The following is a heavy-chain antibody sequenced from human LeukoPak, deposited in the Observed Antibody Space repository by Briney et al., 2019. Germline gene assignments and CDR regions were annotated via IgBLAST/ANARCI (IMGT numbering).Heavy chain of an antibody. V-gene: IGHV3-21*01. J-gene: IGHJ4*02. CDR1: GFTFSTYS. Sequence: PGGSLRLSCAASGFTFSTYSMNWVRQAPGKGLEWVSSISSSSSYIYYADSVKGRFTISIDNDKTSLYLQVHSLRAEDTAVYYCARDHNWNYVYWGQGTLVIVS. CDR2: ISSSSSYI. D-gene: IGHD1-7*01. CDR3: ARDHNWNYVY.